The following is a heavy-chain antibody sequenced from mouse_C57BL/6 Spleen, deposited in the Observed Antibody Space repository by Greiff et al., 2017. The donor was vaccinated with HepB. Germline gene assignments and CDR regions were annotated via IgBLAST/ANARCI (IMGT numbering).Heavy chain of an antibody. Sequence: VKLMESGPGLVAPSQSLSITCTVSGFSLTSYAISWVRQPPGKGLEWLGVIWTGGGTNYNSALKSRLSISTDNSKSQVFLKMNSLQTDDTARYYCAILYYDYGAWFAYWGQGTLVTVSA. CDR2: IWTGGGT. J-gene: IGHJ3*01. CDR3: AILYYDYGAWFAY. D-gene: IGHD2-4*01. V-gene: IGHV2-9-1*01. CDR1: GFSLTSYA.